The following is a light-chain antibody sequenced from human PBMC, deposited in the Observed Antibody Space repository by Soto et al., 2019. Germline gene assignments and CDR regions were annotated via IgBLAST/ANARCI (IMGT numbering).Light chain of an antibody. CDR2: EVS. CDR1: SSDVGIYNR. V-gene: IGLV2-18*01. J-gene: IGLJ2*01. CDR3: SLYTSSSTFV. Sequence: QSVLTQPPSVSGSPGQSVTISCTGTSSDVGIYNRVSWYQQPPGTAPKLMIYEVSNRPSGVPDRFSGSKSGNTASLTISGLQAEDEANYYCSLYTSSSTFVFGGGTQLTVL.